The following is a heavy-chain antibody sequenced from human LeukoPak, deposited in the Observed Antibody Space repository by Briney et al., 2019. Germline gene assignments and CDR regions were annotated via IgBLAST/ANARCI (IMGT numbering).Heavy chain of an antibody. CDR2: IIPTFGTA. V-gene: IGHV1-69*01. CDR3: ARGFSSSWSYFDY. Sequence: SVKVSCKASGGSFRSNAISWVRQAPGQGLELMGGIIPTFGTAHYAQKLQGRVTITADESTTTAYMELSSLRSEDTAVYFCARGFSSSWSYFDYWGQGTLVTVSS. J-gene: IGHJ4*02. D-gene: IGHD6-13*01. CDR1: GGSFRSNA.